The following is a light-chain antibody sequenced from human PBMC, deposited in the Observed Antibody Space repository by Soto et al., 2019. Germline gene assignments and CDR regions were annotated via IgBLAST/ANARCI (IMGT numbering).Light chain of an antibody. V-gene: IGKV1-12*01. CDR3: QQAYSFPLT. CDR2: GAS. CDR1: QGLGVW. Sequence: DIQMTQSPSSVSASVGDRVTITCRASQGLGVWLGWYQQKPGKAPQLLIFGASGLQTGVPSRFSGSGSGTDFTLTISSLQPEDFATYYCQQAYSFPLTLGGRTKVEIK. J-gene: IGKJ4*01.